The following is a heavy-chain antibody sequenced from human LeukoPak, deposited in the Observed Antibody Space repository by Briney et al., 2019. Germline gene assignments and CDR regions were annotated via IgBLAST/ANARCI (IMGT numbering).Heavy chain of an antibody. CDR3: ARALPGIAAAGTFDY. D-gene: IGHD6-13*01. CDR2: IWYDGSNK. CDR1: GFTFSSYG. J-gene: IGHJ4*02. Sequence: GRSLRLSCAASGFTFSSYGMHWVRQAPGKGLEWVAVIWYDGSNKYYADSVKGRFTISRDNSKNTLYLQVNSLRAEDTAVYYCARALPGIAAAGTFDYWGQGTLVTVSS. V-gene: IGHV3-33*01.